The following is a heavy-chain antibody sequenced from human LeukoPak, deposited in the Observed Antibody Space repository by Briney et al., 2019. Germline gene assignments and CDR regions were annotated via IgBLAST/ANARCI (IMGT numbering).Heavy chain of an antibody. CDR1: GYTFTSYG. V-gene: IGHV1-69*04. CDR2: IIPILGIA. J-gene: IGHJ4*02. CDR3: ASTNSRGYSYGSGLDY. D-gene: IGHD5-18*01. Sequence: SVKVSCKASGYTFTSYGISWVRQAPGQGLEWMGRIIPILGIANYAQKFQGRVTITADKSTSTAYMELSSLRSEDTAVYYCASTNSRGYSYGSGLDYWGQGTLVTVSS.